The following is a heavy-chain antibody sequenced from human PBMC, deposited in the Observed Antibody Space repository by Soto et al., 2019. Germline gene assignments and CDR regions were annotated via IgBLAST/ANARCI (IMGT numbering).Heavy chain of an antibody. D-gene: IGHD6-6*01. CDR1: GFTFSSYS. CDR3: ARGMYSRSPGINDY. Sequence: EVQLVESGGGLVKPGGSLRLSCAASGFTFSSYSMNWVRQAPGKGLEWVSSISSSSSYIYYADSVKGRVTISRDNAKNSLYLQMNSLRAEDTAVYYCARGMYSRSPGINDYWGQGTLVTVSS. V-gene: IGHV3-21*01. J-gene: IGHJ4*02. CDR2: ISSSSSYI.